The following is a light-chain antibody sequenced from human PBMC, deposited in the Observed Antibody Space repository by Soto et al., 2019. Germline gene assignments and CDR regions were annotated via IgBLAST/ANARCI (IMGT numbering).Light chain of an antibody. J-gene: IGKJ1*01. CDR3: QQVYSYSEA. CDR2: RAS. Sequence: IHMTQSPSTLSGSVGYRVALICRASQSISSCLAWYQQRQGKAPKLLIYRASTLKSGVPARFSGSGSGTEFTLTISSLQTDDFATYYCQQVYSYSEAFGQGTKVDI. CDR1: QSISSC. V-gene: IGKV1-5*03.